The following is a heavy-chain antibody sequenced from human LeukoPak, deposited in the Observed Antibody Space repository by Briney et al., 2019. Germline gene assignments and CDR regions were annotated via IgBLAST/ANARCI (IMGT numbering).Heavy chain of an antibody. CDR2: INHSGST. V-gene: IGHV4-34*01. D-gene: IGHD3-9*01. CDR3: ARRKYFDWLLRNDAFDI. CDR1: GGSFSGYY. J-gene: IGHJ3*02. Sequence: SETLSLTCAVYGGSFSGYYWSWIRQPPGKGLEWIGEINHSGSTNYNPSLKSRVTISVDTSKNQFSLKLSSVTAADTAVYYCARRKYFDWLLRNDAFDIWGQGTMVTVSS.